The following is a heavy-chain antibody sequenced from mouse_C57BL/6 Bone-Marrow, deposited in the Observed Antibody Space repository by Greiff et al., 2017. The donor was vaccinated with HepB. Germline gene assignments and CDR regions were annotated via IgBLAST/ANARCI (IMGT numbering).Heavy chain of an antibody. V-gene: IGHV5-12*01. Sequence: EVMLVESGGGLVQPGGSLKLSCAASGFTFSDYYMYWVRQTPEKRLEWVAYISNGGGSTYYPDTVKGRFTISRDSAKNTLYLQMSRLKSEDTAMYYCARHKDYYGSSWFAYWGQGTLVTVSA. CDR1: GFTFSDYY. CDR3: ARHKDYYGSSWFAY. J-gene: IGHJ3*01. CDR2: ISNGGGST. D-gene: IGHD1-1*01.